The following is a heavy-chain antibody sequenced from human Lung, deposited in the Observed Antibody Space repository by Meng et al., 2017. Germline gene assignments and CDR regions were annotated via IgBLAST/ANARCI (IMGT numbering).Heavy chain of an antibody. CDR1: GFTFNTYA. CDR2: MSFDGAQI. CDR3: ARDKPPNDV. Sequence: VQLVESGGGLVQPGGSLRLSCAASGFTFNTYAMHWVRQAPGKGLEWVSLMSFDGAQIYYSDSVRGRFTISRDNSKNTLYLQMNSLRAEDTAVYYCARDKPPNDVWGRGTLVTVSS. V-gene: IGHV3-30*01. J-gene: IGHJ2*01.